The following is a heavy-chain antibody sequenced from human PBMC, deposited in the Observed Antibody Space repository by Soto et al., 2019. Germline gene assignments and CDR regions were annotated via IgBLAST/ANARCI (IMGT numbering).Heavy chain of an antibody. CDR1: GFTFSSYG. CDR3: ARDSGTEIYWYFDL. J-gene: IGHJ2*01. Sequence: QVQLVESGGGVVQPGRSLRLSCAASGFTFSSYGMHWVRQAPGKGLEWVAVIWYDGSNKYYADSVKGRFTISRDNSKNTLYLQMNSLRAEDTAVYYCARDSGTEIYWYFDLWGRGTLVTVSS. CDR2: IWYDGSNK. V-gene: IGHV3-33*01.